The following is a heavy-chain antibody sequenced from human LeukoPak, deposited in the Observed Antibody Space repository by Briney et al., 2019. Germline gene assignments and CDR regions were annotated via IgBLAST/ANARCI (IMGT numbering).Heavy chain of an antibody. CDR1: GFTFSSYG. CDR2: IREDESEK. V-gene: IGHV3-7*03. D-gene: IGHD6-19*01. J-gene: IGHJ4*02. CDR3: ARVGYSSGWYYFDY. Sequence: GGSLRLSCAASGFTFSSYGMDWVRQAPGKGLEWVANIREDESEKNYVDSVKGRFTISRDNAKNSLYLQMNSLRAEDTALYHCARVGYSSGWYYFDYWGQGTLVTVSS.